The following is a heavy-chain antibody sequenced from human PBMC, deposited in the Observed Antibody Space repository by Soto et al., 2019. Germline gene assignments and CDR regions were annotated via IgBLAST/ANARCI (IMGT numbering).Heavy chain of an antibody. CDR2: IKQDGSEK. CDR3: ARDSLNLGGSPGAAYFGP. V-gene: IGHV3-7*03. Sequence: GGSRRLSCAASGFTSSSYWMSWVRQAPGKGLEWVANIKQDGSEKYYVDSVKGRFTISRDNAKNSLYLQMNSLRAEDTAVYYCARDSLNLGGSPGAAYFGPWGQGTLVTVSS. D-gene: IGHD2-15*01. CDR1: GFTSSSYW. J-gene: IGHJ5*02.